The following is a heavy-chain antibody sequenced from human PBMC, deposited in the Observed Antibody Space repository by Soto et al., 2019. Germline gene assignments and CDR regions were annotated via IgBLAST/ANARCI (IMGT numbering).Heavy chain of an antibody. J-gene: IGHJ4*02. V-gene: IGHV1-46*01. CDR1: GYTFTSYY. D-gene: IGHD6-13*01. Sequence: QVQLVQSGAEVKKPGASVKVSCKASGYTFTSYYMHWVRQAPGQGLEWMGIINPSGGSTSYAQKFQGRVTMTRDTSTSTVYMELSSLRSEDTAVYYCARVFTGIAAAGTIPPDYWGQGTLVTVSS. CDR2: INPSGGST. CDR3: ARVFTGIAAAGTIPPDY.